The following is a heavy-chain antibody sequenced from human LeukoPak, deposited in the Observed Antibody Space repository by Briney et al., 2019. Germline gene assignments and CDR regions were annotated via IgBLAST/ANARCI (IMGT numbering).Heavy chain of an antibody. CDR1: GFTFSSHE. V-gene: IGHV3-48*03. J-gene: IGHJ3*01. CDR3: ARGGYCGSTLCYVFNAFDV. CDR2: ISGSGGSI. D-gene: IGHD2-2*01. Sequence: GGSLRLSCGASGFTFSSHEMNWVRRAPGKGLECVSYISGSGGSIYYADSVEGRFTIYRDKAKKSLYMQLNSVRAEDTAAYYCARGGYCGSTLCYVFNAFDVWGQGTMVTVSS.